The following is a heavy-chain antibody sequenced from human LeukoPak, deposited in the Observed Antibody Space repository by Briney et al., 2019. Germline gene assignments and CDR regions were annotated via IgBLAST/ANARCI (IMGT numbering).Heavy chain of an antibody. CDR3: ASGGGYCSTTSCYVLYY. CDR2: VSSGGDRT. D-gene: IGHD2-2*01. Sequence: GGSLRLSCAASGFTLSSYDMSWVRQAPGKGLQWVSAVSSGGDRTYYADSVKGRFSISRDNSKNTLYLQMNSLSADDTAVYYCASGGGYCSTTSCYVLYYWGQGALVTVSS. V-gene: IGHV3-23*01. CDR1: GFTLSSYD. J-gene: IGHJ4*02.